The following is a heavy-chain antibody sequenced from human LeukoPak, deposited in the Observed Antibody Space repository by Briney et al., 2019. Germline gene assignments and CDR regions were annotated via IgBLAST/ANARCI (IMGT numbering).Heavy chain of an antibody. Sequence: SVKVSCKASGGTFSSYAISWVRQAPGQGLEWMGGIIPIFGTANYAQKFQGRVTITADKSTSTAYMELRSLRSDDTAVYYCARDRGWSDAFDIWGQGTMVTVSS. D-gene: IGHD6-19*01. V-gene: IGHV1-69*06. CDR2: IIPIFGTA. CDR3: ARDRGWSDAFDI. J-gene: IGHJ3*02. CDR1: GGTFSSYA.